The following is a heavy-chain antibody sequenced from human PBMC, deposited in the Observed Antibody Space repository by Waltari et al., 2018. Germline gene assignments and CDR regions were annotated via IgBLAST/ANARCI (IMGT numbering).Heavy chain of an antibody. CDR3: ANLNFYDRVGYSTSDY. J-gene: IGHJ4*02. D-gene: IGHD3-22*01. CDR2: ISFSGGNT. CDR1: GFTFDDCA. Sequence: EVQLLESGGGLVQPGGSLRLSCVASGFTFDDCAMSWVRQAPGKGLELVSAISFSGGNTYYRDSLKGRFTISRDNSKNTLYLQMSSLRVEDTAVYYCANLNFYDRVGYSTSDYWGQGTLVTVSS. V-gene: IGHV3-23*01.